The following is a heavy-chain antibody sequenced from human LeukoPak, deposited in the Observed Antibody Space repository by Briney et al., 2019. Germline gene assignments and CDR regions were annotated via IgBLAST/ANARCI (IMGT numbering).Heavy chain of an antibody. CDR2: AIPFLGTA. J-gene: IGHJ4*02. V-gene: IGHV1-69*10. CDR3: ARLGTVPY. D-gene: IGHD1-1*01. Sequence: SVKVSCKASGGTFISYVISWVRQAPGQGPEWMGGAIPFLGTANYAQKFQDRITITAEKSTTTTYMELRSLRSDDTAIYYCARLGTVPYWGQGTQITVSS. CDR1: GGTFISYV.